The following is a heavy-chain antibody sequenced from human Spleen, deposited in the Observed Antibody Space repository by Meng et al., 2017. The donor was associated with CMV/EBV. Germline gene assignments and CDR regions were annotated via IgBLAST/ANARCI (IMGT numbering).Heavy chain of an antibody. J-gene: IGHJ4*02. D-gene: IGHD2-21*02. V-gene: IGHV1-2*02. CDR2: INPNSGGT. Sequence: ASVKVSCKASGYTFTAPFMHWVRQAPGQGLEWMGWINPNSGGTYFPQKFQGRLTMTRDMSISTASMELSRLTSDDTAVYYCARETAGDFFDYWGQGTLVTVSS. CDR1: GYTFTAPF. CDR3: ARETAGDFFDY.